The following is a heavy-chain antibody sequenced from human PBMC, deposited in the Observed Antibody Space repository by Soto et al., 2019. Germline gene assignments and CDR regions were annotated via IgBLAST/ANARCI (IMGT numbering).Heavy chain of an antibody. CDR2: IRSKAYGGTT. V-gene: IGHV3-49*03. CDR1: GFTFGDYA. Sequence: GGSLRLSCTASGFTFGDYAMSWFRQAPGKGLEWVGFIRSKAYGGTTEYAASVKGRFTISRDDSKSIAYLQMNSLKTEDTAVYYCTRDLLPGDILTCYYYWGQGTLVTVSS. D-gene: IGHD3-9*01. J-gene: IGHJ4*02. CDR3: TRDLLPGDILTCYYY.